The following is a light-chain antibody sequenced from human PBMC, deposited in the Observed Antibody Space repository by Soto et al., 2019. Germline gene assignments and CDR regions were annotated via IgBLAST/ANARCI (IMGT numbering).Light chain of an antibody. CDR2: AAS. J-gene: IGKJ5*01. CDR1: QVIYSW. Sequence: IQLTQSPSCLSSSVVDIVPITCRASQVIYSWIAWYQQKPGRAPKLLIFAASNLQSGVPVRFSGSGSGTDFILSINSLQPEDVATYYCQQLDSFPLTFGQGTRLEIK. CDR3: QQLDSFPLT. V-gene: IGKV1-12*01.